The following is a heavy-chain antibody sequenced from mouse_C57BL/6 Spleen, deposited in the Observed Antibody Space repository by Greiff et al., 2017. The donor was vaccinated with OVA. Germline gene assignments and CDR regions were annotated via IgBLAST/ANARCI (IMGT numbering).Heavy chain of an antibody. CDR2: ISSGGDYI. CDR3: TTVVATDAMDY. J-gene: IGHJ4*01. D-gene: IGHD1-1*01. CDR1: GFTFSSYA. V-gene: IGHV5-9-1*02. Sequence: EVQRVESGEGLVKPGGSLKLSCAASGFTFSSYAMSWVRQTPEKRLEWVAYISSGGDYIYYADTVKGRFTISRDNARNTLYLQMSSLKSEDTAMYYCTTVVATDAMDYWGQGTSVTVSS.